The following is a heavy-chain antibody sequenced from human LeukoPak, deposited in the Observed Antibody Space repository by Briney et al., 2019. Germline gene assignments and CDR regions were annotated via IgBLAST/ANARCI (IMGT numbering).Heavy chain of an antibody. V-gene: IGHV3-48*03. Sequence: PGGSLRLSCAASGFTFSSYEMNWVRQAPGKGLGWVSYISSSGSTIYYADSVKGRFTISRDNAKNSLYLHMNSLRAEDTAVYYCARDNYYGSGSFYYYYYMDVWGKGTTVTISS. CDR1: GFTFSSYE. CDR3: ARDNYYGSGSFYYYYYMDV. CDR2: ISSSGSTI. J-gene: IGHJ6*03. D-gene: IGHD3-10*01.